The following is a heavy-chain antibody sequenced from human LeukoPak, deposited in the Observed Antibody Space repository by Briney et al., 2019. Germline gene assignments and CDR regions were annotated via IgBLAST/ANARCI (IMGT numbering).Heavy chain of an antibody. V-gene: IGHV1-18*01. CDR3: AIQTDFWSGYYGLDY. Sequence: ASVKVSCKASGYTFTSYGISWVRQAPGQGLEWMGWISAYNGNTNSAQKLQGRVTMTTDTSTSTAYMELRSLRSDDTAVYYCAIQTDFWSGYYGLDYWGQGTLVTVSS. CDR1: GYTFTSYG. D-gene: IGHD3-3*01. CDR2: ISAYNGNT. J-gene: IGHJ4*02.